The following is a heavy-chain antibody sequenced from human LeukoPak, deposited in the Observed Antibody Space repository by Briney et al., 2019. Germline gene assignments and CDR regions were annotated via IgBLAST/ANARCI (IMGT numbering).Heavy chain of an antibody. CDR2: GHHSGGT. D-gene: IGHD6-19*01. CDR3: ARVSSVAPRWFDP. V-gene: IGHV4-38-2*02. CDR1: GFPISSDYF. J-gene: IGHJ5*02. Sequence: SETLSLTCTVSGFPISSDYFWGWFRQPPGKGLEWIATGHHSGGTWFCPSFKSRVTIPVDTSRNQFSLRLSSVTAADTAVYYCARVSSVAPRWFDPWGQGTLVTVSS.